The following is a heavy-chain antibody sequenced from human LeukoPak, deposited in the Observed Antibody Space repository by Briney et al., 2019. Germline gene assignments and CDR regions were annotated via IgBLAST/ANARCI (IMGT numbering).Heavy chain of an antibody. CDR2: INWNGGST. J-gene: IGHJ4*02. D-gene: IGHD3-3*01. CDR3: ARDRRFWSGYYRFDY. Sequence: GGSLRLSCAAPRFTFDDYGMSWVRQAPGKGLERVPAINWNGGSTGYADSVKGRFTISRDNAKNSLYLQMNSLRAEDTAVYYCARDRRFWSGYYRFDYWGQGTLVTVSS. V-gene: IGHV3-20*04. CDR1: RFTFDDYG.